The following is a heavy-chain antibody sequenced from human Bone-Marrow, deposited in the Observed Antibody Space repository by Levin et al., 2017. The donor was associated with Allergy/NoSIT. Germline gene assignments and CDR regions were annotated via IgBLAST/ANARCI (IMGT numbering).Heavy chain of an antibody. J-gene: IGHJ6*02. D-gene: IGHD6-13*01. CDR2: INQDGREK. CDR1: QFTLSNFW. Sequence: PGGSLRLSCAASQFTLSNFWMAWVRQAPGKGLEWVTNINQDGREKYYVDSVKGRFIISRDSSRNLVFLQMNSLRDEDTALYFCARVMAAAGSSKRYFAMDVWGQGTTVVVS. CDR3: ARVMAAAGSSKRYFAMDV. V-gene: IGHV3-7*01.